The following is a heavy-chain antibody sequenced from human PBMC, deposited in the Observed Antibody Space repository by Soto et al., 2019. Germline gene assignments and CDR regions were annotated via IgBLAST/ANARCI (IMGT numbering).Heavy chain of an antibody. CDR3: GRCTGTSCHLGADF. V-gene: IGHV3-30-3*01. CDR2: ISFDGNNN. J-gene: IGHJ4*02. D-gene: IGHD2-2*01. Sequence: QVQLVESGGGVVQPGRSLRLSCAASGFTFSNYALHWVRQAPGRGLEWVGLISFDGNNNYYANSVKGRFTISRDNSKNTLYLQMNSLRAEDTAVYYCGRCTGTSCHLGADFWGQGTLVIVSS. CDR1: GFTFSNYA.